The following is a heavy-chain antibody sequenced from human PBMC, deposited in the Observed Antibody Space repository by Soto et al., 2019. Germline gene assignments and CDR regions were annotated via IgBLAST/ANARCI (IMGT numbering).Heavy chain of an antibody. CDR2: FSLSGTT. CDR3: ARGMTPPGAPAWYYSEN. V-gene: IGHV4-4*07. CDR1: GASITGTSY. D-gene: IGHD2-8*02. J-gene: IGHJ4*02. Sequence: SETLSLTCTVSGASITGTSYWSWIRPPAGKGLEWIGRFSLSGTTNYNPSLRSRVTMSADVSKNQFSLRLTSVTAADTAFYYCARGMTPPGAPAWYYSENWGQGTMVTVSA.